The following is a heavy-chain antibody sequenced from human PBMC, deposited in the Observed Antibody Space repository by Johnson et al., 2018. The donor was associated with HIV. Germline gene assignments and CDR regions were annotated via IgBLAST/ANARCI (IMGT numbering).Heavy chain of an antibody. D-gene: IGHD6-13*01. CDR2: IRWKSGSI. CDR1: GFTFDDYD. Sequence: QLVESGGGLVQPGRSLRLSCAASGFTFDDYDMHWVRQAPGTGLEWVSGIRWKSGSIGYADSVKGRFTISSYNAKNSLYMQMNSLRAEDTALYYCAKDGYSSSWYPYAFDIWGQGTMVTVSS. CDR3: AKDGYSSSWYPYAFDI. V-gene: IGHV3-9*01. J-gene: IGHJ3*02.